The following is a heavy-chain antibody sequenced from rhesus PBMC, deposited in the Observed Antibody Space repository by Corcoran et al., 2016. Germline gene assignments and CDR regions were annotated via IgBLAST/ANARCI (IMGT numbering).Heavy chain of an antibody. V-gene: IGHV3S42*01. D-gene: IGHD5-42*01. CDR2: INRGGGST. Sequence: VQLVESGGGLAKPGGSLRVACAASGFTFRRYWMNWVRQTPGEGLEWISVINRGGGSTYYADSVKGRFTIARDNSKNPLSLQMNSLRAEDTAVYYCALGIRGYWGQGVLVTVSS. J-gene: IGHJ4*01. CDR3: ALGIRGY. CDR1: GFTFRRYW.